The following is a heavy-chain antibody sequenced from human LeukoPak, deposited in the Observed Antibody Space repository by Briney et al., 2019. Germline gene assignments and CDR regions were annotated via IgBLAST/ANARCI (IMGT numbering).Heavy chain of an antibody. CDR3: ARGPNYYDSGGYYSYYYYMDV. D-gene: IGHD3-22*01. V-gene: IGHV1-2*02. Sequence: ASVKVSCKASGYTFTGYYMHWVRQAPGQGLEWMGWINPNSCGTNYAQKFQGRVTMTRDTSISTAYMDLSRLRSDDTAVYYCARGPNYYDSGGYYSYYYYMDVWGKGTTVTVSS. CDR1: GYTFTGYY. CDR2: INPNSCGT. J-gene: IGHJ6*03.